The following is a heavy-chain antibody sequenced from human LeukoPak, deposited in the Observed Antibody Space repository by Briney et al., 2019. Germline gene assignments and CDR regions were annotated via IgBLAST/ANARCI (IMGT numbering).Heavy chain of an antibody. D-gene: IGHD2-2*01. CDR2: IYHSGST. J-gene: IGHJ6*02. V-gene: IGHV4-4*02. CDR3: ARGNIVVVPAAPPYYGMDV. Sequence: SGTLSLTCAVSGGSISSSNWWSWVRQPPGKGLEWIGEIYHSGSTNYNPSLKSRVTISVDKSKNQFSLKLSSVTAADTAVYYCARGNIVVVPAAPPYYGMDVWGQGTTVTVSS. CDR1: GGSISSSNW.